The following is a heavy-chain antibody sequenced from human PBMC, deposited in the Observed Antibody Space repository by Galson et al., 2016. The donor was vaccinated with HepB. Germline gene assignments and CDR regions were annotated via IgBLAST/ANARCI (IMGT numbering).Heavy chain of an antibody. CDR1: RFTFSTYP. D-gene: IGHD5-24*01. CDR3: AAWLQFHFDY. J-gene: IGHJ4*02. Sequence: SLRLSCAASRFTFSTYPMSWVRQAPGKGLEWVSTISGDDRNTHYADSVKGRFTISRDNSKNTLYLRMNNLRAEDTAVYYGAAWLQFHFDYWGQGTLVTVSS. V-gene: IGHV3-23*01. CDR2: ISGDDRNT.